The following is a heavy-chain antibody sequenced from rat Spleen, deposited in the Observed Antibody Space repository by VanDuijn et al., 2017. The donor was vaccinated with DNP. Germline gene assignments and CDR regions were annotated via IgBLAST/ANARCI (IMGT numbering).Heavy chain of an antibody. Sequence: EVQLVETGGGLVQPGRSLKISCVASGFTFSSYWMYWIRQAPGKGLEWVASIHTDGGTTYYPDSVKGRFTISRDNAENTVYLQMNSLRSEDTATYYCAKDGIGTTGDYFDYWGQGVMVTVSS. D-gene: IGHD1-5*01. V-gene: IGHV5-58*01. CDR2: IHTDGGTT. CDR1: GFTFSSYW. J-gene: IGHJ2*01. CDR3: AKDGIGTTGDYFDY.